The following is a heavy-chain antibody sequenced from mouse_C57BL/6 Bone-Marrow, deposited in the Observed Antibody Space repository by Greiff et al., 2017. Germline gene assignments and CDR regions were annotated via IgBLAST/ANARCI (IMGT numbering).Heavy chain of an antibody. V-gene: IGHV5-6*02. CDR2: ISSGGSYT. Sequence: EVMLVESGGDLVKPGGSLKLSCAASGFTFSSYCMSWVRQTPDKRLEWVATISSGGSYTYYPDSVKRRFTISRDNTKNTLYLQMSSLKSEDTAMYYCARQGYYYAMDYWGQGTSVTVSS. CDR1: GFTFSSYC. CDR3: ARQGYYYAMDY. J-gene: IGHJ4*01.